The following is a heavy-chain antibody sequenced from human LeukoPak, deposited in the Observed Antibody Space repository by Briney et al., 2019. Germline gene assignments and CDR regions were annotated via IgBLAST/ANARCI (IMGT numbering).Heavy chain of an antibody. D-gene: IGHD6-13*01. CDR3: AKGGAAADNYWYFDL. CDR2: ISWNSGNI. V-gene: IGHV3-9*01. CDR1: GFTFDGYA. Sequence: GGSLRLSCSASGFTFDGYAMHWVRQAPGKGLEWVSGISWNSGNITYGDSVKGRFTISRDNAKNSLYLQMNSLRTEDTALYYCAKGGAAADNYWYFDLWGRGTLVTVSS. J-gene: IGHJ2*01.